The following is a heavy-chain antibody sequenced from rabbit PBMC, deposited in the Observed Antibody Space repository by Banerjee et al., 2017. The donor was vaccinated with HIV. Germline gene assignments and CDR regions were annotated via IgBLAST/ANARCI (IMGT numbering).Heavy chain of an antibody. V-gene: IGHV1S40*01. CDR3: GRQIDGTYYGYVP. CDR2: IYAGSGGST. CDR1: GFSFSSSYY. D-gene: IGHD6-1*01. Sequence: QSLEESGGDLVKPGASLTLTCTASGFSFSSSYYMCWVRQAPGKGLEWIACIYAGSGGSTYYANWAKGRFTISRTSSTTVTLQMTSLTAADTATYFCGRQIDGTYYGYVPWGPGTLVTVS. J-gene: IGHJ6*02.